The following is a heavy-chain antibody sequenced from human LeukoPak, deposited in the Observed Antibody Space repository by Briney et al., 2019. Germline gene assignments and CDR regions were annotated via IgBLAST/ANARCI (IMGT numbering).Heavy chain of an antibody. CDR1: GDSVSSNSAA. CDR3: VRDTGFDFDY. CDR2: TYYRSKWYN. D-gene: IGHD2-8*02. J-gene: IGHJ4*02. Sequence: KTSQTLSLTCAISGDSVSSNSAAWNWIRQSPSRGLKWLGRTYYRSKWYNDYAVSVKSRITINPDTSKNQFSLQLNSVTPDDTAVYYCVRDTGFDFDYWGQGTLVTVSS. V-gene: IGHV6-1*01.